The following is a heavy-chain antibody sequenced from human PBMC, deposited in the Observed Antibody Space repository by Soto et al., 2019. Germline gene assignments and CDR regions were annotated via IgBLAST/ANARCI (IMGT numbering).Heavy chain of an antibody. Sequence: SVKVSCKASGGTFSSYAISWVRQAPGQGLEWMGGIIPIFGTASYAQKFQGRVTITADESTSTAYMELSSLRSEDTAVYYCARDPWYSSTQLGGNWFDPWGQGTLVTVSS. D-gene: IGHD6-13*01. CDR3: ARDPWYSSTQLGGNWFDP. V-gene: IGHV1-69*13. CDR2: IIPIFGTA. CDR1: GGTFSSYA. J-gene: IGHJ5*02.